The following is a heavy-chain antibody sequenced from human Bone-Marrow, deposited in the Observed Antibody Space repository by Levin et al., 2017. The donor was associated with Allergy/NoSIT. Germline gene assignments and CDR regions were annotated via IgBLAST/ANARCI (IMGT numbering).Heavy chain of an antibody. CDR2: IWYDGSHK. Sequence: GGSLRLSCAASGFTFNTYGMHWARQAPGKGLEWVAFIWYDGSHKKYGDSVKGRFSISRDNSNSTLFLQMDSLRVEDTAVYYCARDVHDISGYSNFDYWGLGTLVAVSS. CDR1: GFTFNTYG. D-gene: IGHD3-22*01. V-gene: IGHV3-33*01. J-gene: IGHJ4*02. CDR3: ARDVHDISGYSNFDY.